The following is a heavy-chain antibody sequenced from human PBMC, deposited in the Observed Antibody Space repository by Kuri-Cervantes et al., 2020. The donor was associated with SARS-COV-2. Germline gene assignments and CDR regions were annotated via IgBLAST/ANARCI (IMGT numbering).Heavy chain of an antibody. D-gene: IGHD6-19*01. V-gene: IGHV4-4*02. CDR3: ARDDSSGWPYYYYYMDV. CDR1: GGSISSSNW. J-gene: IGHJ6*03. Sequence: SETLSLTCAVSGGSISSSNWWSWVRQPPGKGLEWIGEIYHSGSTYYNPSLKSRVTISVDTSKNQFSLKLSSVTAADTAVYYCARDDSSGWPYYYYYMDVWGKGTTVTVSS. CDR2: IYHSGST.